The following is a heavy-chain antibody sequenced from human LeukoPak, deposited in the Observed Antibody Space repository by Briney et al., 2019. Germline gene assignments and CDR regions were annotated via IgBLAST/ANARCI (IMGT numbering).Heavy chain of an antibody. J-gene: IGHJ5*02. CDR2: IYHSGST. D-gene: IGHD4-17*01. Sequence: SETLSLTCAVSGGSISSSNWWSWVRQPPGKGLEWIGEIYHSGSTNYNPSLKSRVTISVDKSKNQFSLKLSSVTAADTAVYYCARKEDDYGDYGVGGRRENWFDPWGQGTLVTVSS. V-gene: IGHV4-4*02. CDR3: ARKEDDYGDYGVGGRRENWFDP. CDR1: GGSISSSNW.